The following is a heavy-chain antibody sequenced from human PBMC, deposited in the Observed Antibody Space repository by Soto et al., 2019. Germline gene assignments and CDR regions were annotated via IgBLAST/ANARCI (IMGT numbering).Heavy chain of an antibody. D-gene: IGHD2-15*01. CDR3: AKRRGAGGHFDY. CDR2: VSIGGST. V-gene: IGHV3-23*01. CDR1: GFTFSSYA. J-gene: IGHJ4*02. Sequence: DVQSLESGGGLVQPEGSLRLSCAASGFTFSSYAMGWDRQGPGKGLEWVAVVSIGGSTHYADSVRGRFTISRDNSKNTLSLQMNSLTAEDTAVYFCAKRRGAGGHFDYWGQGALVTVSS.